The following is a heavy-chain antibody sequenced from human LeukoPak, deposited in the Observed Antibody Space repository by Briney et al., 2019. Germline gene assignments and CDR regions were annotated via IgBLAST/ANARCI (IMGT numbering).Heavy chain of an antibody. Sequence: GGSLRLSCTVSGFTFSNFWMSWVRQAPGKGLERVANIKDDGSAKFYLASVEGRFTISRDDAKDSVFLQMNSLRVDDTAVYYCARTYDFGRGPPGDAFDNWGQGTLVTVPS. CDR3: ARTYDFGRGPPGDAFDN. CDR2: IKDDGSAK. V-gene: IGHV3-7*01. CDR1: GFTFSNFW. J-gene: IGHJ3*02. D-gene: IGHD3-3*01.